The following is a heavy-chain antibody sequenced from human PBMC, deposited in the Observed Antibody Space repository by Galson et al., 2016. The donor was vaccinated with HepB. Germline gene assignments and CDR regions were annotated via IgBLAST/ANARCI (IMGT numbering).Heavy chain of an antibody. D-gene: IGHD1-26*01. CDR3: ATDLGRTRCVDN. V-gene: IGHV3-11*04. CDR2: ISGSGGTI. J-gene: IGHJ4*02. CDR1: GFTFTNAW. Sequence: SLRLSCAASGFTFTNAWMSWVRQAPGKGLEWVSFISGSGGTIYYEDSVKGRFTISRDNAKNSVYLQMNSLRAEDTAVYFCATDLGRTRCVDNWGQGTLVTVSS.